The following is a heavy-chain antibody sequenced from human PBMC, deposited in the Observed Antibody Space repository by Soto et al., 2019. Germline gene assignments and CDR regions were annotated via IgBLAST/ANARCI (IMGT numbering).Heavy chain of an antibody. J-gene: IGHJ4*02. CDR1: GFTFSSYA. Sequence: EVQLLESGGGLVQPGGSLRLSCAASGFTFSSYAMSWVRQAPGKGLEWVSAISGSGGSTYYADSVKGRFTISRDNSKNTLYLQMNSLRAEDTAVYYCAKARVTMVRGVPRLSYWGQGTLVTVSS. CDR3: AKARVTMVRGVPRLSY. D-gene: IGHD3-10*01. V-gene: IGHV3-23*01. CDR2: ISGSGGST.